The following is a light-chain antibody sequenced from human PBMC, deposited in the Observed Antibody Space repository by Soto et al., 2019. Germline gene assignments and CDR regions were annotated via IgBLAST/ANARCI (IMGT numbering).Light chain of an antibody. CDR2: DTS. CDR1: QAISNF. J-gene: IGKJ4*01. Sequence: DIQMTQTPSSLSASVGDRVTITCQANQAISNFLNWFQQKPGKAPKLLIFDTSNLEAGVPSRFSGSGSGTHFTFTISSLQPEDIATYYCQQYNNLPAVTFGGGTKVE. V-gene: IGKV1-33*01. CDR3: QQYNNLPAVT.